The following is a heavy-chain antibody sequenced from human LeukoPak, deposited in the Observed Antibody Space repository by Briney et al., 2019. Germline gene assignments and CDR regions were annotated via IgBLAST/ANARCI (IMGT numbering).Heavy chain of an antibody. CDR1: GFTFSGAW. J-gene: IGHJ4*02. Sequence: GGSLRLSCAASGFTFSGAWMHWVRQAPGKGPVWVSHINSDGSSTSYADFVQGRFTISRDNAKNTLYLQMNSLRVEDTAMYYCVRDNYGVDYWGQGTLVTVSS. CDR3: VRDNYGVDY. D-gene: IGHD4-17*01. CDR2: INSDGSST. V-gene: IGHV3-74*01.